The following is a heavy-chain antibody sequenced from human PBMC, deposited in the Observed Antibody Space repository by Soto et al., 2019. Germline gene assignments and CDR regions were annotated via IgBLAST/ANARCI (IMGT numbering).Heavy chain of an antibody. Sequence: GASVKVSCKASGYTFTSYYMHWVRQAPGQGLEWMGIINPSGGSTSYAQKFQGRVTMTRDTSTSTVYMELSSLRSDDTAVYYCARDLARGNSSSWYWAETQHDYWGQGTLVTVPS. D-gene: IGHD6-13*01. V-gene: IGHV1-46*01. CDR3: ARDLARGNSSSWYWAETQHDY. CDR1: GYTFTSYY. J-gene: IGHJ4*02. CDR2: INPSGGST.